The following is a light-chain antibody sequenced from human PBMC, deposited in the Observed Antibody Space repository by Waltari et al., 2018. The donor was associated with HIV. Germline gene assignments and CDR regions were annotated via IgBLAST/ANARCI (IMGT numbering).Light chain of an antibody. CDR3: AAWDDSLKGVA. CDR2: AND. Sequence: QSVLPQPPSASGAPGQRVTIPCSGSRSNLGRNIFNWYQHLPGTAPKLLIYANDQRTSGVPDRFSGSKSGTSASLAISGLQSEDEADYFCAAWDDSLKGVAFGGGTKLTVL. CDR1: RSNLGRNI. V-gene: IGLV1-44*01. J-gene: IGLJ2*01.